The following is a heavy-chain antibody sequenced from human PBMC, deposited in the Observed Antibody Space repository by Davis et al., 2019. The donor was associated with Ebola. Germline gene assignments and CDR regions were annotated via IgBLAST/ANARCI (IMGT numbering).Heavy chain of an antibody. CDR1: GFTFSSYG. Sequence: GESLKISCAASGFTFSSYGMHWVRQAPGKGLEWVAFIRYDGSNKYYADSVKGRFTISRDNSKNTLYLQMNSLRAEDTAVYYCAKSLDYSNYGNFDYWGQGTLVTVSS. V-gene: IGHV3-30*02. CDR3: AKSLDYSNYGNFDY. J-gene: IGHJ4*02. D-gene: IGHD4-11*01. CDR2: IRYDGSNK.